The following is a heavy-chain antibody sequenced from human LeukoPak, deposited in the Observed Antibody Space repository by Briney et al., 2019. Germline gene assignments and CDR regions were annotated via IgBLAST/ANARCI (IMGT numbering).Heavy chain of an antibody. CDR2: IYYSGST. CDR1: GVSISSYY. D-gene: IGHD3/OR15-3a*01. Sequence: SETLSLTCTVSGVSISSYYWSWIRQPPGKGLEWIGYIYYSGSTNDNPSLKSRVTISVDTSKNQFSLKLSSVTAADTAVYYCARGTRNFDYWGQGTLVTVSS. J-gene: IGHJ4*02. CDR3: ARGTRNFDY. V-gene: IGHV4-59*08.